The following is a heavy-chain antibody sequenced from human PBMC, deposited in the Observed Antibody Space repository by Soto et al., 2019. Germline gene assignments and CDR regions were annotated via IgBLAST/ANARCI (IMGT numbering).Heavy chain of an antibody. CDR2: ISAYNGNT. CDR3: AREAAAGTLDY. D-gene: IGHD6-13*01. Sequence: QVQLVQSGAEVKKPGASVKESCKASGYTFTSYGISWVRQAPGQGLEWMGWISAYNGNTNHAQNLQGRVTVTTDTSTSTAYMELSSLRSDDTAVYYCAREAAAGTLDYWGQGTLVTVSS. CDR1: GYTFTSYG. V-gene: IGHV1-18*01. J-gene: IGHJ4*02.